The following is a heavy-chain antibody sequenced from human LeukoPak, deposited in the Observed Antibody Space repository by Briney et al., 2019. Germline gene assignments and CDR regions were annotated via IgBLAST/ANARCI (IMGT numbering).Heavy chain of an antibody. J-gene: IGHJ3*02. CDR3: ARDSPNYSKGAIDI. CDR1: GFTFSSHG. Sequence: GGSLRLSYAASGFTFSSHGMHWVRQAPGKGLVWVAHVSTDGTSTSSVDSVKGRFTISRDNAKNTLYLQMNSLRAEDTAVYYCARDSPNYSKGAIDIWGQGTMVTVSS. CDR2: VSTDGTST. D-gene: IGHD1-7*01. V-gene: IGHV3-74*01.